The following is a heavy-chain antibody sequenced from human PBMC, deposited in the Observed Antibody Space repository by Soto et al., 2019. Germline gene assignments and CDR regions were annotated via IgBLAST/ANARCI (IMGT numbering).Heavy chain of an antibody. CDR2: IIPIFGTA. Sequence: QVQLVQSGAEVKKPGSSVKVSCKASGGTFSSYAISWVRQAPGQGLEWMGGIIPIFGTANYAQKFQGRVTITAGESTRTAYMEPSSLRSEDTAVYYCASEGGMDSSTSNWFDPWGQGTLVTVSS. CDR3: ASEGGMDSSTSNWFDP. D-gene: IGHD6-13*01. V-gene: IGHV1-69*12. J-gene: IGHJ5*02. CDR1: GGTFSSYA.